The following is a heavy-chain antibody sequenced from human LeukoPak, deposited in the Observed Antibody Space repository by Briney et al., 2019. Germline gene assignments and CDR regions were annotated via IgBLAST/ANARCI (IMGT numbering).Heavy chain of an antibody. CDR3: ARRLFGVVGGFDY. CDR2: ISSSSIYI. CDR1: GFTFSSYS. D-gene: IGHD3-10*01. Sequence: GGPLRLSCAASGFTFSSYSMNWVRQAPGKGLEWVSSISSSSIYIYYADSVKGRFTISRDNAKNSLYLQMNSLRAEDTAVYYCARRLFGVVGGFDYWGQGTLVTVSS. J-gene: IGHJ4*02. V-gene: IGHV3-21*01.